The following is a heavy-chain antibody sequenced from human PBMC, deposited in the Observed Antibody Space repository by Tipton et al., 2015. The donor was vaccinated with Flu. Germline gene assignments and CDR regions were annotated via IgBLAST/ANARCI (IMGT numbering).Heavy chain of an antibody. CDR1: GFTFSSYE. J-gene: IGHJ4*02. CDR3: ARWRFFDY. CDR2: ISSSGDGI. D-gene: IGHD3-3*01. V-gene: IGHV3-48*03. Sequence: SLRLSCVAAGFTFSSYEMNWVRQAPGKGLEWIAKISSSGDGIYYADSVKGRFTVSRDNAKNSLFLEISRLRVEDTAVYFCARWRFFDYWGQGTLVTVSS.